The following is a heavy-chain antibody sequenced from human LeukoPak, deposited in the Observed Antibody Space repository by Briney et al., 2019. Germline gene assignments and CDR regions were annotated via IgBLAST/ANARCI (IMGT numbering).Heavy chain of an antibody. J-gene: IGHJ4*02. CDR2: INPNSGGT. D-gene: IGHD5-24*01. Sequence: ASVKVSCKASGYTFTGYYMHWVRQAPGQGLEWMGWINPNSGGTNYAQKFQGRVTMTRDTSISTAYMELSRLRSDDTAVYYCATSRDGYNFHYFDYWGQGTLVTVSP. CDR1: GYTFTGYY. CDR3: ATSRDGYNFHYFDY. V-gene: IGHV1-2*02.